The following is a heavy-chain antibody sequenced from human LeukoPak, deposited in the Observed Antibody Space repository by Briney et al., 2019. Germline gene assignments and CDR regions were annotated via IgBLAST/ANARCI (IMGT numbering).Heavy chain of an antibody. CDR1: GFTFSSYW. V-gene: IGHV3-74*01. CDR3: ARGRPHGNDY. CDR2: IASDGSST. D-gene: IGHD4-23*01. Sequence: GGSLRLSCAASGFTFSSYWMNWVGQAPGKGLVWVSRIASDGSSTTYADSVKGRFSISRDNAKNTLYLQMNSLRVEDTAVYYCARGRPHGNDYWGQGTLVTVSS. J-gene: IGHJ4*02.